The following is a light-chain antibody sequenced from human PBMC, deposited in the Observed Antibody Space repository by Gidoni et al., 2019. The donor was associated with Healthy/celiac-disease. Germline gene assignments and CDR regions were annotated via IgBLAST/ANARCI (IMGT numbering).Light chain of an antibody. J-gene: IGKJ1*01. V-gene: IGKV6-21*01. CDR1: QSIGSS. CDR3: HQSSSLPWT. CDR2: YAS. Sequence: EIVLTKSTDFQSVTPKEKVTITCRASQSIGSSLHWSQQKPDQSPKLLIKYASQSFSGVPGRFIGSVAGTDFTLTIHRLEAADAATYYCHQSSSLPWTFGQGTKVEIK.